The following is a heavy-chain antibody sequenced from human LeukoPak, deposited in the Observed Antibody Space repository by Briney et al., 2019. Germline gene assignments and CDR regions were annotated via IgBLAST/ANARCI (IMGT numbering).Heavy chain of an antibody. J-gene: IGHJ4*02. V-gene: IGHV4-34*01. CDR2: INHSGST. CDR3: ASMSCSGGSCYPTDY. D-gene: IGHD2-15*01. CDR1: GGSFSGYY. Sequence: SETLSLTCAVYGGSFSGYYWSWIRQPPVKGLEWIGEINHSGSTNYNPSLKSRVTISVDTSKNQFSLKLSSVTAADTAVYYCASMSCSGGSCYPTDYWGQGTLVTVSS.